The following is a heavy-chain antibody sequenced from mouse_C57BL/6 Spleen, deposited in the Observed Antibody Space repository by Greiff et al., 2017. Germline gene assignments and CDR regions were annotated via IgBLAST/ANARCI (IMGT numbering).Heavy chain of an antibody. J-gene: IGHJ1*03. CDR2: IHPNSGST. CDR1: GYTFTSYW. Sequence: VQLQQPGAELVKPGASVKLSCKASGYTFTSYWMHWVKQRPGQGLEWIGMIHPNSGSTNYNEKFKSKATLTVDKSSSTAYMQLSSLTSEDSAVYYCARGDTTVVRYFDVWGTGTTFTVSS. V-gene: IGHV1-64*01. D-gene: IGHD1-1*01. CDR3: ARGDTTVVRYFDV.